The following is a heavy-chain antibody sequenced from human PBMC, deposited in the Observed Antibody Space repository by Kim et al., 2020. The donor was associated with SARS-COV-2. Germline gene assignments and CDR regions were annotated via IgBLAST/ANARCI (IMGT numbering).Heavy chain of an antibody. D-gene: IGHD3-10*01. CDR1: GDSISSGSNY. CDR2: FYYSGST. CDR3: ARSFYASGSYGWFDP. J-gene: IGHJ5*02. Sequence: SETLSLTCSVSGDSISSGSNYWGWIRQPPGKGLEWIGSFYYSGSTYYNPSLKTRVLISVDTSKKQFSLKLSSVTAADTAVYYCARSFYASGSYGWFDPWGQGTLVTVSS. V-gene: IGHV4-39*01.